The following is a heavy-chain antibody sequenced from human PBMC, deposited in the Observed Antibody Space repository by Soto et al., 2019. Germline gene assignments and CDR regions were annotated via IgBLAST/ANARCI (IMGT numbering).Heavy chain of an antibody. Sequence: SVKVSCKASGGTFSSYAISWVRQAPGQGLEWMGGIIPIFGTANYAQKFQGRVTITADKSTSTAYMELSSLRSEDTAVYYCARGERGYSYGREPYYYYGMDVWGQGTTVTVSS. D-gene: IGHD5-18*01. J-gene: IGHJ6*02. V-gene: IGHV1-69*06. CDR3: ARGERGYSYGREPYYYYGMDV. CDR2: IIPIFGTA. CDR1: GGTFSSYA.